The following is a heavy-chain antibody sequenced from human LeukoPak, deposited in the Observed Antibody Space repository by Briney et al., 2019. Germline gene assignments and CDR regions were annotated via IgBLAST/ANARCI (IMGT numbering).Heavy chain of an antibody. CDR2: IGSGSSAI. V-gene: IGHV3-48*01. Sequence: GGSLRLSCVASGFTFSSFGTNWVRQAPGKGLEWVSYIGSGSSAIHYADSVKGRFTIFRDNAKNSLYLQMNSLRAEDTAVYYCAKAVDTTVVKVFDYWGQGTLVTVSS. D-gene: IGHD5-18*01. CDR3: AKAVDTTVVKVFDY. CDR1: GFTFSSFG. J-gene: IGHJ4*02.